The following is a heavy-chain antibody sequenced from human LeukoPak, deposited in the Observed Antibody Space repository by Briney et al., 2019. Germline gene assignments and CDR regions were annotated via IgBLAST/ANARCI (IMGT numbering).Heavy chain of an antibody. CDR2: ISADGPT. J-gene: IGHJ4*02. Sequence: GGSLRLSCAASGFTFSSSPMSWVRQAPGKGLDWVSSISADGPTYYADSVKGRFTISRDNSKNTLYLQMNSLRGEDTAVYYCAKVSQWGNSRWYEGDWGQGTLVTVSS. CDR3: AKVSQWGNSRWYEGD. CDR1: GFTFSSSP. V-gene: IGHV3-23*01. D-gene: IGHD6-13*01.